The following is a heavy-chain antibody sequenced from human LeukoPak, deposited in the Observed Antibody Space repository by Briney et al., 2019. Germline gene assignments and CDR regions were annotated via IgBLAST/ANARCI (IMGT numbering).Heavy chain of an antibody. CDR3: AKGYYYDSSGYYSQYYFDY. J-gene: IGHJ4*02. D-gene: IGHD3-22*01. CDR2: TRYDGSNK. CDR1: GFAFSTYG. V-gene: IGHV3-30*02. Sequence: GGSLRLSCAASGFAFSTYGMHWVRQAPGKGLEWVAFTRYDGSNKYYADSVRGRFTISRDNSKNTLYLQMNSLRAEDTAVYYCAKGYYYDSSGYYSQYYFDYWGQGTLVTVSS.